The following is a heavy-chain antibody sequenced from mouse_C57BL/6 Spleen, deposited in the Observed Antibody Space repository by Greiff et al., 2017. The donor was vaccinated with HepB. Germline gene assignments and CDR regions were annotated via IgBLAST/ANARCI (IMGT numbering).Heavy chain of an antibody. CDR1: GFSLTSYG. J-gene: IGHJ1*03. Sequence: VKLQESGPGLVQPSQSLSITCTVSGFSLTSYGVHWVRQSSGKGLEWLGVIWSGGSTDYNAAFISRLSISKDNSKSQVFFKMNSLQADDTAIYYCARKGNLYWYFDVWGTGTTVTVSS. V-gene: IGHV2-2*01. CDR2: IWSGGST. CDR3: ARKGNLYWYFDV.